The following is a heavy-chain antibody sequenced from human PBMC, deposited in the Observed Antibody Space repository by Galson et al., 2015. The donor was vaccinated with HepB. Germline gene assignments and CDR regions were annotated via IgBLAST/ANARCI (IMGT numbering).Heavy chain of an antibody. CDR3: ASLRPKYATNLGYYYYGMDV. D-gene: IGHD2-8*01. V-gene: IGHV1-8*01. Sequence: SVKVSCKASGYTFTSYDINWVRQATGQGLEWMGWMNPNSGNTGYAQKFQGRVTMTRNTSISTAYMELSSLRSEDTAVYYCASLRPKYATNLGYYYYGMDVWGQGTTV. CDR2: MNPNSGNT. J-gene: IGHJ6*02. CDR1: GYTFTSYD.